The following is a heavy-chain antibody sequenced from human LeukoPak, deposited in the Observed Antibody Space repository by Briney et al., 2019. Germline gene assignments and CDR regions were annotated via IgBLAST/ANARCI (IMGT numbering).Heavy chain of an antibody. J-gene: IGHJ4*02. V-gene: IGHV3-23*01. CDR1: GLTFSSYA. CDR3: ARFRTWGDKAFDY. Sequence: GGSLRLSCVASGLTFSSYAMSWVRQAPGKGLEWVSTISGSGGSTYYADSVKGRFTISRDNSKNTLYLQMNSPRAEDTAVYYCARFRTWGDKAFDYWGRGTLVTVSS. CDR2: ISGSGGST. D-gene: IGHD2-21*02.